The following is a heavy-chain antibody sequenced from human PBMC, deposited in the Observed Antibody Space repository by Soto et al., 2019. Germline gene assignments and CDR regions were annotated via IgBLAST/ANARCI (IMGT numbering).Heavy chain of an antibody. CDR1: GFTFRWFW. D-gene: IGHD4-17*01. J-gene: IGHJ3*02. CDR3: ARLVYGVYADAFDI. V-gene: IGHV3-7*01. Sequence: GGSLRLSCAASGFTFRWFWMSWVRQAPGKGLEWVASVKQDGSEKYYVDSVMGRFTISRDNAKNSLYLQMHSLKAEDTAVYYWARLVYGVYADAFDICGQGTMVTVSS. CDR2: VKQDGSEK.